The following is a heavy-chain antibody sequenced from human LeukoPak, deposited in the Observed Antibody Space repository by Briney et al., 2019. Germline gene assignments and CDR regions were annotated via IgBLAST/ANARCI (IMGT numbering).Heavy chain of an antibody. Sequence: PSETLSLTRAVSDDSFSSHYWTWIRQPPGKGLGWIGYISYIGTTNYNPSLKSRVTLSIDTSKNQFSLKLRSVAAADTAVYYCARDLVTVTKGFDIWGQGTMVSVSS. V-gene: IGHV4-59*11. CDR1: DDSFSSHY. J-gene: IGHJ3*02. CDR2: ISYIGTT. D-gene: IGHD4-17*01. CDR3: ARDLVTVTKGFDI.